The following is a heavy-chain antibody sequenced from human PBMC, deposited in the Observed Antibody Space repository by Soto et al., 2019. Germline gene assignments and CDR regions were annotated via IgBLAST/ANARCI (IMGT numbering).Heavy chain of an antibody. V-gene: IGHV4-59*08. CDR3: ARVPSP. CDR1: GGTISSWY. Sequence: SAPLSLTCTVSGGTISSWYWSWIRQPPGKGLEWIGYIYYSGSTNCNPSLKSRVTISVDTSKNQFSLKLSSVTAADTAVYYCARVPSPWGQGTLVTVSS. J-gene: IGHJ5*02. CDR2: IYYSGST.